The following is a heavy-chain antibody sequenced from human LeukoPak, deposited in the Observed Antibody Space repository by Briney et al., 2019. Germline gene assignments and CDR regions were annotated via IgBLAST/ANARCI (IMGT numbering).Heavy chain of an antibody. Sequence: GGSLRLSCAASGFTFSSYSMNWVRQAPGKGLEWVSHITASGTAMFYADSVKGRFTISRDNAKNSLYLQMNSLRDEDTAVYYCARDPGEMIVATTFDYWGQGTLVTVSS. CDR3: ARDPGEMIVATTFDY. CDR2: ITASGTAM. V-gene: IGHV3-48*02. J-gene: IGHJ4*02. CDR1: GFTFSSYS. D-gene: IGHD5-12*01.